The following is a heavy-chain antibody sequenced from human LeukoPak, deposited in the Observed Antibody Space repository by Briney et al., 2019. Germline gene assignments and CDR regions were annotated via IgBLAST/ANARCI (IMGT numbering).Heavy chain of an antibody. V-gene: IGHV4-39*07. Sequence: SETLSLTCTVSGGSISSSSYYWGWIRQPPGKGLEWIGSIYYSGSTYYNPSLKSRVTISVDTSKNQFSLRLSSVTAADTAVYYCARDVMITFGGVIVIPANNWFDPWGQGTLVTVSS. CDR3: ARDVMITFGGVIVIPANNWFDP. D-gene: IGHD3-16*02. CDR1: GGSISSSSYY. J-gene: IGHJ5*02. CDR2: IYYSGST.